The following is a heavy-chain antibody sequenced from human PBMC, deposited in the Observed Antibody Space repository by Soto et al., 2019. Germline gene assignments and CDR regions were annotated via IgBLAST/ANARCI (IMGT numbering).Heavy chain of an antibody. CDR3: ARGGSSSRRNWFDP. V-gene: IGHV1-69*13. J-gene: IGHJ5*02. CDR2: IIPIFGTA. D-gene: IGHD6-13*01. Sequence: ASVKVSCKASGGTFSSYAISWVRQAPGQGLEWMGGIIPIFGTANYAQKFQGRVTITADESTSTAYMELSSLRSEDTAVYYCARGGSSSRRNWFDPWGQGTLVTVSS. CDR1: GGTFSSYA.